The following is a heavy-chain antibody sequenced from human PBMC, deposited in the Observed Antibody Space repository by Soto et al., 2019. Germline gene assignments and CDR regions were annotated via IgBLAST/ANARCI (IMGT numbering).Heavy chain of an antibody. CDR1: GFTFSSYW. J-gene: IGHJ6*02. CDR2: INSDGSST. V-gene: IGHV3-74*01. D-gene: IGHD3-22*01. CDR3: ARDRSVGYYDSSGYYYQYYYYYYGMDV. Sequence: EVQLVESGGGLVQPGGSLRLSCAASGFTFSSYWMHWVRQAPGKGLVWVSRINSDGSSTSYADSVKGRFTISRDNAKNTLYLQMNRLRAEDTAVYYCARDRSVGYYDSSGYYYQYYYYYYGMDVWGQGTTVTVSS.